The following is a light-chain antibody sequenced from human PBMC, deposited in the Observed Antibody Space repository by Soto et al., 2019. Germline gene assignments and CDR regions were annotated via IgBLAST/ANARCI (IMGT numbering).Light chain of an antibody. CDR2: GNS. Sequence: QSVLTQPPSVSGAPGQRVTISCTGSSSNIGAGYDVHWYQQLPGTAPKLLIYGNSNRPSGVPDRFSGSNSGTSASLAITGLQAEDEADYYCQSYDSSLSGSVFGGGTKVNVL. CDR1: SSNIGAGYD. V-gene: IGLV1-40*01. J-gene: IGLJ2*01. CDR3: QSYDSSLSGSV.